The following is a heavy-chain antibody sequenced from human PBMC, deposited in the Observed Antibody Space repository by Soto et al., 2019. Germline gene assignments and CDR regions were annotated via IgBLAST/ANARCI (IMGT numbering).Heavy chain of an antibody. CDR1: GVSVSNGDYS. CDR3: ASDYGSGSYRFDF. V-gene: IGHV4-30-2*01. D-gene: IGHD3-10*01. Sequence: QLQLQESGSRLVKPSQTLSLTCAVSGVSVSNGDYSWSWIRQPPGKGLEWIGYIYVSGSTVYNPSLKSRVTISMDRSQDQFSLKLNSVTAADTAVYYCASDYGSGSYRFDFWGQGILVTVSS. J-gene: IGHJ4*02. CDR2: IYVSGST.